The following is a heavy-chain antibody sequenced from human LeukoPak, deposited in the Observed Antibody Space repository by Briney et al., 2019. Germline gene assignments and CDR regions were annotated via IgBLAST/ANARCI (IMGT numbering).Heavy chain of an antibody. Sequence: GASVKVSCKASGYTFTSYYMHWVRQAPGQGLEWMGIINPTGGSTTYAQKFQGRVTMTRDTSTSTVYMELSSLRSEDTAVYYCARGGFYGSGSYTFDPWGRGTLVTVSS. V-gene: IGHV1-46*01. D-gene: IGHD3-10*01. CDR2: INPTGGST. CDR3: ARGGFYGSGSYTFDP. CDR1: GYTFTSYY. J-gene: IGHJ5*02.